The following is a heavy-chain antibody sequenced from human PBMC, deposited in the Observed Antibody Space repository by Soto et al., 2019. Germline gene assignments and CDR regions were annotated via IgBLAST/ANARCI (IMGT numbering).Heavy chain of an antibody. CDR1: GFIFNSYS. CDR2: INSASTSV. D-gene: IGHD1-26*01. Sequence: GGSLRLSCVASGFIFNSYSMNWVRQAPGKGLEWISYINSASTSVFYADSVKGRFTISRDNARNSLYLQMNSLRAEDAAVYYCASSASPDADWGQGTRVTVSS. J-gene: IGHJ4*02. CDR3: ASSASPDAD. V-gene: IGHV3-48*01.